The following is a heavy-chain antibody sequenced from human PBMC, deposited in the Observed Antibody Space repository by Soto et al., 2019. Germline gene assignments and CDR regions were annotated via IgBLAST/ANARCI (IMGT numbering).Heavy chain of an antibody. CDR2: ISSRSNNI. V-gene: IGHV3-21*01. Sequence: GGSLRLSCVASEFTFSIYSMNWVRQAPGKGLEWVSSISSRSNNIYYADSLKGRFTISRDNAKNSLYLQMNTLRAEDTAIYYCARKSCSGGSCYLDFWGPGTLVTVSS. D-gene: IGHD2-15*01. CDR1: EFTFSIYS. J-gene: IGHJ4*02. CDR3: ARKSCSGGSCYLDF.